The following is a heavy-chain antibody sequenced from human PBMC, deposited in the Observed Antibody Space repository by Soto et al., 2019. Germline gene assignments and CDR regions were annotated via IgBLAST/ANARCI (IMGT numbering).Heavy chain of an antibody. D-gene: IGHD5-12*01. J-gene: IGHJ4*02. CDR1: GFTFSSSA. Sequence: LRLSCAASGFTFSSSAMTWVRQAPGKGLEWVSAITGSGGGTYYADSVKGRFAISRDNAKNSLYLQMNSLRAEDTAVYYCVRQGGYDKFDYWGQGTLVTVSS. V-gene: IGHV3-23*01. CDR2: ITGSGGGT. CDR3: VRQGGYDKFDY.